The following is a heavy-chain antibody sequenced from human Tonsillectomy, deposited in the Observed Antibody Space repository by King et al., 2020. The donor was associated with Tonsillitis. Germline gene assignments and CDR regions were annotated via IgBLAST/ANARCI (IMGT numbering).Heavy chain of an antibody. V-gene: IGHV1-69*09. CDR2: IIPILDIA. Sequence: VQLVESGAEVKKPGSSVKVSCKASGGTFSTYSISWVRQAPGQGLEWMGRIIPILDIANYAQKFQGRVTITADKSTTTAYMGLSSLRSEDTAVYYCARDKRYSSGWYSNSWGQGTLVTVSS. J-gene: IGHJ4*02. D-gene: IGHD6-19*01. CDR3: ARDKRYSSGWYSNS. CDR1: GGTFSTYS.